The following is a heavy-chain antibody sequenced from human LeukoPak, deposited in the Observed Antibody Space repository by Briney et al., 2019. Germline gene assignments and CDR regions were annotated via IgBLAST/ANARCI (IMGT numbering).Heavy chain of an antibody. V-gene: IGHV4-38-2*02. J-gene: IGHJ3*02. CDR2: FYHSGST. Sequence: PSETLSLTCTVSGYSIRSGHYWGWIRQPPGKGREWIGSFYHSGSTYYNPSLKSRVTISVDTSKNQFSLKLSSVTAADTAVYYCPREGAPAAIRWPVDIWAQGTMVTVSS. D-gene: IGHD2-2*01. CDR3: PREGAPAAIRWPVDI. CDR1: GYSIRSGHY.